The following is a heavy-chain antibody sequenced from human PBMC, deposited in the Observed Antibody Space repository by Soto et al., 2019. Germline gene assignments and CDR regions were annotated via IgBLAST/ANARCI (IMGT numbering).Heavy chain of an antibody. CDR3: TSEDVSTGLV. D-gene: IGHD5-12*01. CDR1: GYTFTGYY. V-gene: IGHV1-2*02. Sequence: ASVKVSCKASGYTFTGYYMHWVRQAPGQGLEWMGWINPGSGNTNYAQKFHKRVTMTRDMSASTANMELRRLRSEDTAIYYCTSEDVSTGLVWGPGSLVTVSS. CDR2: INPGSGNT. J-gene: IGHJ4*02.